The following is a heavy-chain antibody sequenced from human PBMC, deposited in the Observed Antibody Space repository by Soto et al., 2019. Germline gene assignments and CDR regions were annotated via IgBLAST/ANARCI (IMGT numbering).Heavy chain of an antibody. CDR2: ISYDGSNK. CDR3: ARDRRFIAAAGTGWFDP. J-gene: IGHJ5*02. V-gene: IGHV3-30-3*01. Sequence: QVQLVESGGGVVQPGRSLRLSCAASGFTFSSYAMYWVRQAPGKGLEWVAVISYDGSNKYYADSVKGRFTISRDNSKNTLYLQMNSLRAEDTAVYYCARDRRFIAAAGTGWFDPWGQGTLVTVSS. D-gene: IGHD6-13*01. CDR1: GFTFSSYA.